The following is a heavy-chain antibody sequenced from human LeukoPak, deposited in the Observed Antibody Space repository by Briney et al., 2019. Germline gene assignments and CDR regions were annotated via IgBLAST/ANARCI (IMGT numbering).Heavy chain of an antibody. D-gene: IGHD3-9*01. V-gene: IGHV4-61*02. CDR1: GGSISSGSYY. CDR3: ARDGYDILTGLDAFDI. CDR2: IYTSGST. J-gene: IGHJ3*02. Sequence: PSETLSLTCTVSGGSISSGSYYWSWIRQPAGKGLEWIGRIYTSGSTNYNPSLKSRVTTSVDTSKNQFSLKLSSVTAADTAVYYCARDGYDILTGLDAFDIWGQGTMVTVSS.